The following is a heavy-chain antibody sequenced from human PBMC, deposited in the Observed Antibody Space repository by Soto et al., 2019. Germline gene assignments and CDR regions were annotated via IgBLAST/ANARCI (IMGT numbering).Heavy chain of an antibody. CDR1: GGSVSSSSYY. J-gene: IGHJ4*02. CDR3: GRLEGLATISYYFDY. V-gene: IGHV4-39*01. CDR2: VYYSGST. Sequence: PSETLSLTCPVSGGSVSSSSYYWGWVRKPPGKGLEWIGSVYYSGSTYYNPSLESRVTISVDKSKNQFSLKLMSLSAADTAVYYCGRLEGLATISYYFDYWGQGALVTVSS. D-gene: IGHD3-9*01.